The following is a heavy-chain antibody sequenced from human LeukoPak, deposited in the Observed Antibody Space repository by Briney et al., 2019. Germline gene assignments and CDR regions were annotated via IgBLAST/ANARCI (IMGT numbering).Heavy chain of an antibody. J-gene: IGHJ4*02. CDR1: GFPFNNVW. CDR3: TRGDYGDHTDLDY. Sequence: GSLRLSCAASGFPFNNVWMNWVRQAPGKGLEWVGRIKSKTDGRTTDYAAPVKGRFTISRDDSKNMLYLQMSSLKTEDTAVYYCTRGDYGDHTDLDYWGQGTLVTVSS. V-gene: IGHV3-15*07. CDR2: IKSKTDGRTT. D-gene: IGHD4-17*01.